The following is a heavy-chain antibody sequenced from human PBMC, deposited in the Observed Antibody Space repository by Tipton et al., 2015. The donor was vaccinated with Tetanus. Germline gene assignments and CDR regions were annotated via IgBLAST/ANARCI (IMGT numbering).Heavy chain of an antibody. Sequence: TLSLTCTVSGGSITNYYWSWVRQSPGKGLEWIGYVYYRGGTIASPSLESRVTMSVDTSKKQVSLKLSSVTAADTAVYYCARQCVVPAAENDYGGNAFDSWGQGTLVTVSS. CDR3: ARQCVVPAAENDYGGNAFDS. CDR1: GGSITNYY. CDR2: VYYRGGT. V-gene: IGHV4-59*08. D-gene: IGHD2-2*01. J-gene: IGHJ4*02.